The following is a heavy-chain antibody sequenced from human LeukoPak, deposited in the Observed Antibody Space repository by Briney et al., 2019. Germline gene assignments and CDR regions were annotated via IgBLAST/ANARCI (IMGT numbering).Heavy chain of an antibody. J-gene: IGHJ4*02. CDR1: GGSFSGYY. V-gene: IGHV4-31*11. Sequence: PSETLSLTCAVYGGSFSGYYWSWIRQHPGKGLEWIGYIYYSGSTYYNPSLKSRVTISVDTSKNQFSLKLSSVTAADTAVYYCARDQSGYFDYWGQGTLVTVSS. CDR3: ARDQSGYFDY. CDR2: IYYSGST. D-gene: IGHD3-10*01.